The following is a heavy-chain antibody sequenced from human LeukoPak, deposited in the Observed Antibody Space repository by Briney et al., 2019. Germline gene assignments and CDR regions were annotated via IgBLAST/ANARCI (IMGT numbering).Heavy chain of an antibody. CDR1: GDSISSTNW. V-gene: IGHV4-4*02. CDR2: IYHSGTT. J-gene: IGHJ4*02. Sequence: PSGTLSLTCAVSGDSISSTNWWSWVRPPPGKGLEWIGEIYHSGTTNYNPSLKSRVTMSVDKSKNQFSLKLSFVTAVDTAVYYCATSSRGYYDSSGYLLYWGQGTLVTVSS. D-gene: IGHD3-22*01. CDR3: ATSSRGYYDSSGYLLY.